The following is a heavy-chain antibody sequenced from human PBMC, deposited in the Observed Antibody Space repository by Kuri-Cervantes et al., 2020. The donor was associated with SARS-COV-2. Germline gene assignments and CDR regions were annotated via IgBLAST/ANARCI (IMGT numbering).Heavy chain of an antibody. V-gene: IGHV4-59*01. D-gene: IGHD3-10*01. J-gene: IGHJ6*02. CDR2: IYYSGST. CDR1: GGSISSYY. Sequence: SETLSLTCTVSGGSISSYYWSWIRQPPGKGLEWIGYIYYSGSTNYNPSLKSRVTISVDTSKNQFSLKLSSVTAADTAVYYCARSANYGSGSYYMSYGMDVWGQGTTVTVSS. CDR3: ARSANYGSGSYYMSYGMDV.